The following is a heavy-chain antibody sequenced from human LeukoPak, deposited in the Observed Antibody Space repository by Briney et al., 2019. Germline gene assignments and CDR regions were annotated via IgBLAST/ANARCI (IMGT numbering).Heavy chain of an antibody. J-gene: IGHJ4*02. CDR2: ISYDGSNK. V-gene: IGHV3-30*18. Sequence: GRSLRLSCAASGFTFSSYGMHWVRQAPGKGLEWVAVISYDGSNKYYADSVKGRFTISRDNAKNSLYLQMDSLRAEDTAVYFCAKYSGSYSFEDWGQGILVTVSS. CDR3: AKYSGSYSFED. D-gene: IGHD1-26*01. CDR1: GFTFSSYG.